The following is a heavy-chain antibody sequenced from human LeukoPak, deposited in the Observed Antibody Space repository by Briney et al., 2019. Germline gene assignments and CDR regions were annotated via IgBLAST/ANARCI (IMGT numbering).Heavy chain of an antibody. Sequence: GGSLRLSCVASGLTVSRHYMTWVRQAPGKGLEWVSSISATGGTTYYADSVKGRFTISRDNSKNTLSVQMNSLRAEDTAVYYCAKMVTAHDYWGQGTLVTVSS. CDR2: ISATGGTT. V-gene: IGHV3-23*01. CDR3: AKMVTAHDY. D-gene: IGHD2-21*02. J-gene: IGHJ4*02. CDR1: GLTVSRHY.